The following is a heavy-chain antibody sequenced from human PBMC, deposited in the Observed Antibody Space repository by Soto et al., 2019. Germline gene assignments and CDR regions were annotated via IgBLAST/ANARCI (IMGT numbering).Heavy chain of an antibody. CDR1: GFTFDDYD. CDR3: AKGPSHNYYYGMDV. CDR2: ISWNSGSI. J-gene: IGHJ6*02. Sequence: EVQLVESGGGLVQPGRSLRLSCAASGFTFDDYDMHWVRQAPGKGLEWVSGISWNSGSIGYADSVKGRFNISRDNAKNSLYLQMNSLRTEDTALYYCAKGPSHNYYYGMDVWGQGTTVTVSS. V-gene: IGHV3-9*01.